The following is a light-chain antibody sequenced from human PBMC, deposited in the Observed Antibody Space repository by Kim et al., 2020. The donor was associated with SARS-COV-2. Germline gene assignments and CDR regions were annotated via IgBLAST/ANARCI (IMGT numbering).Light chain of an antibody. CDR2: YDD. CDR1: GSNIADNA. V-gene: IGLV1-36*01. Sequence: QRGTIACSGGGSNIADNAVHWYQQVPGKPPRLLIYYDDLLPSGVSGRFSGSRSGTSASLAISELQSEDEADYCCATWDDTLRGWVFGGGTKLTVL. J-gene: IGLJ3*02. CDR3: ATWDDTLRGWV.